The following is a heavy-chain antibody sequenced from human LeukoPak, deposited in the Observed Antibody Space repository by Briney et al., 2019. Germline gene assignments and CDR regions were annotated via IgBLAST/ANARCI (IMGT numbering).Heavy chain of an antibody. CDR2: IYTSGST. V-gene: IGHV4-4*07. CDR3: ARDKKTPYYYGSGGAFDI. D-gene: IGHD3-10*01. Sequence: SETLSLTCTVSGGSISSYYWSWIRQPAGKGLEWIGRIYTSGSTNYNPSLKSRVTMSVDTSKNQFSLKLNSVTAADTAVYYCARDKKTPYYYGSGGAFDIWGQGTMVTVSS. CDR1: GGSISSYY. J-gene: IGHJ3*02.